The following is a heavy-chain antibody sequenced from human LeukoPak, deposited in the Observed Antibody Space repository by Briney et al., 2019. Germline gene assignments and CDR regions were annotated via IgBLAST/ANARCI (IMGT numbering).Heavy chain of an antibody. J-gene: IGHJ6*02. CDR1: GGSISPYY. V-gene: IGHV4-59*01. Sequence: PSETLSLTCTVSGGSISPYYWSWIRQPPGKGLEWIGYIYYSGSTNYNPSLKSRVTISVDTSKNQFSLKLSSVTAADTAVYYCARDRRYYDSSGYPTYYYGMDVWGQGTTVTVSS. D-gene: IGHD3-22*01. CDR3: ARDRRYYDSSGYPTYYYGMDV. CDR2: IYYSGST.